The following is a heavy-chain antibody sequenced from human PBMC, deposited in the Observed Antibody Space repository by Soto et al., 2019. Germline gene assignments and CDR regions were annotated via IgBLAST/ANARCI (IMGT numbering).Heavy chain of an antibody. CDR1: GFTVSSNY. J-gene: IGHJ6*02. V-gene: IGHV3-53*01. D-gene: IGHD3-3*01. CDR3: ARESGSRNYYYYGMDV. CDR2: IYSGGST. Sequence: VGSLRLSCAVSGFTVSSNYLNWVRQAPGKGLEWVSVIYSGGSTYYADSVKGRFTISRDNSKNTLYLQMNSLRAEDTAVYYCARESGSRNYYYYGMDVWGQGTTVTVSS.